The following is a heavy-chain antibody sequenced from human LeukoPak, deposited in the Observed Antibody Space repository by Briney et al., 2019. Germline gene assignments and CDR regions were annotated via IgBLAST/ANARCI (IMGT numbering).Heavy chain of an antibody. Sequence: SETLSLTCAVSGYSISSGYYWGWIRQPPGKGLEWIGSIYHSGSTYYNPSLKSRVTISVDTSKNQFSLKLSSVTAAGTAVYYCARQVVEMATISAFDIWGQGTMVTVSS. V-gene: IGHV4-38-2*01. J-gene: IGHJ3*02. D-gene: IGHD5-24*01. CDR1: GYSISSGYY. CDR2: IYHSGST. CDR3: ARQVVEMATISAFDI.